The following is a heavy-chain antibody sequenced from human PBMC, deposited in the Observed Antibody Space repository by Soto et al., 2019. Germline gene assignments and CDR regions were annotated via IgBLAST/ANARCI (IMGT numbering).Heavy chain of an antibody. J-gene: IGHJ6*01. D-gene: IGHD2-15*01. V-gene: IGHV3-7*01. CDR2: IKQDGSEI. CDR1: GGSFTNCW. Sequence: AASLRLSCVGSGGSFTNCWMTWVRTAQGKGLVWVANIKQDGSEITHVDSVKGRFTLPRDNAKNWLYLEMNRLRPEDTALYYCPGSKDVVAVSPGATHVSGQGNPVTV. CDR3: PGSKDVVAVSPGATHV.